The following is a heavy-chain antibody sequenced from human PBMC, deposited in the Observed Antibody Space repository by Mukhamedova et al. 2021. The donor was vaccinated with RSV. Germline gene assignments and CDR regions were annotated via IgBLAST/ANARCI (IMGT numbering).Heavy chain of an antibody. CDR3: AREIRDSSGNDAFDI. Sequence: AQKFQGRVTMTRDTSISTAYMELSRLRSDDTAVYYCAREIRDSSGNDAFDIWGQGTMVTVSS. D-gene: IGHD3-22*01. J-gene: IGHJ3*02. V-gene: IGHV1-2*02.